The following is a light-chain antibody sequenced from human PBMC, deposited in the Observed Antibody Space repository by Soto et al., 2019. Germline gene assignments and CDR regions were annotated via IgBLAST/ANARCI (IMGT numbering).Light chain of an antibody. CDR3: QQRYSTPP. CDR1: QSISSY. CDR2: AAS. V-gene: IGKV1-39*01. J-gene: IGKJ3*01. Sequence: DIQMTRSPSSLSASVVDRVTITCRASQSISSYLNWYQQKPGKAPKFLIYAASSLQSGVPSRFSGSGSGTDFTLTISSLQPEDFATYYCQQRYSTPPFGPGTKVDI.